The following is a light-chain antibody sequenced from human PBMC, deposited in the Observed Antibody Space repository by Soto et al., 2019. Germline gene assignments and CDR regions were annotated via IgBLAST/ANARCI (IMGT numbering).Light chain of an antibody. CDR1: SSNIGSNA. J-gene: IGLJ3*02. CDR3: AAGGDSLNLWV. V-gene: IGLV1-44*01. CDR2: SDD. Sequence: QSVLTQPPSASGTPGQRVTISCSGSSSNIGSNAVSWYQHFPGTAPKVLIYSDDQRPSGVPDRFSGSKSGTSASLAISGLRAEDGVDYFWAAGGDSLNLWVFGGGTKLTVL.